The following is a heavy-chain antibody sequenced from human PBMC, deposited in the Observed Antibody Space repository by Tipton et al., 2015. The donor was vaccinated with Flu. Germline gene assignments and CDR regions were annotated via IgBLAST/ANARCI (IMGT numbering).Heavy chain of an antibody. Sequence: TLSLTCTVSGDSFNSGDYYWSWIRQHPGKGLEWIGYILYSGSTYYSPSLKSRVTISLDTSKNQFSLKLSSVTVADTAVYYCARTDYGGNSIWFDPWGQGTLVTVPS. D-gene: IGHD4-23*01. J-gene: IGHJ5*02. CDR2: ILYSGST. CDR1: GDSFNSGDYY. CDR3: ARTDYGGNSIWFDP. V-gene: IGHV4-31*03.